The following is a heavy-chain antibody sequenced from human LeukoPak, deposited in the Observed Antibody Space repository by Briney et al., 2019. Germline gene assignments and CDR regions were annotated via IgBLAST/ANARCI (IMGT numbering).Heavy chain of an antibody. V-gene: IGHV3-30*02. CDR2: IRYDGSNK. J-gene: IGHJ4*02. Sequence: GGSLRLSCAASGFTFSSYGMHWVRQAPGKGLEWVAFIRYDGSNKYYADSVKGRFTISRDNSKNTLYLQMDSLRAEDTAVYYCAKDWTIQLWLFDYWGQGTLVTVSS. CDR1: GFTFSSYG. CDR3: AKDWTIQLWLFDY. D-gene: IGHD5-18*01.